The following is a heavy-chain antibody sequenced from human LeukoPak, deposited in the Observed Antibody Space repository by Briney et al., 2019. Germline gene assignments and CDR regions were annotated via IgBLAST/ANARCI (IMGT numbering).Heavy chain of an antibody. CDR2: INHSGST. CDR3: ARARITMVRGVIIIRGGHFDS. CDR1: GGSFSGYY. Sequence: SEALSLTCAVYGGSFSGYYWSWIRQAPGKGLEWIGEINHSGSTNYNPSLKSRVTISVDTSKNQFSLKLSSVTAADTAIYYCARARITMVRGVIIIRGGHFDSWGQGTLVTVSS. J-gene: IGHJ4*02. D-gene: IGHD3-10*01. V-gene: IGHV4-34*01.